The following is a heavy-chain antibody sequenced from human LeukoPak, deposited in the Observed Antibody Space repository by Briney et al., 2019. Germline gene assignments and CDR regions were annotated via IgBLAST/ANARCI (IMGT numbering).Heavy chain of an antibody. V-gene: IGHV3-33*06. Sequence: PGRSLRLSCAASGFTFSSYGMHWVRQAPGKGLEWVAVIWYDGSNKYYADSVKGRFTISRDNSKNTLYLQMNSLRAEDTAVYYCAKIAGGYTAFDICGQGTMVTVSS. J-gene: IGHJ3*02. CDR1: GFTFSSYG. CDR3: AKIAGGYTAFDI. D-gene: IGHD3-16*02. CDR2: IWYDGSNK.